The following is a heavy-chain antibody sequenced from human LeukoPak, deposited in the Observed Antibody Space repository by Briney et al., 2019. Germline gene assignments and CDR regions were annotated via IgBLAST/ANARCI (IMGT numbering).Heavy chain of an antibody. Sequence: ASVKVSCKASGYTFTSYGISWVRQASGQGLEWMGWISAYNGNTNYAQKLQGRVTMTTDTSTSTAYMELRSLRSDDTAVYYCARVPSNPNYDFWSGYYFDYWGQGTLVTVSS. CDR3: ARVPSNPNYDFWSGYYFDY. CDR1: GYTFTSYG. CDR2: ISAYNGNT. J-gene: IGHJ4*02. D-gene: IGHD3-3*01. V-gene: IGHV1-18*01.